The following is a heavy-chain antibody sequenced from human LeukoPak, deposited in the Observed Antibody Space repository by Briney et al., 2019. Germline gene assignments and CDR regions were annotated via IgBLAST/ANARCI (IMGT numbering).Heavy chain of an antibody. Sequence: ASVKVSCKASGYTFTGYYIHWVRQAPGQGLEWMGIINPSGGSTSYAQKFQGRVTMTRDTSTSTVYMELSSLRSEDTAVYYCARSPYYDFWSGPSGGYYMDVWGKGTTVTVSS. D-gene: IGHD3-3*01. CDR1: GYTFTGYY. V-gene: IGHV1-46*01. CDR3: ARSPYYDFWSGPSGGYYMDV. CDR2: INPSGGST. J-gene: IGHJ6*03.